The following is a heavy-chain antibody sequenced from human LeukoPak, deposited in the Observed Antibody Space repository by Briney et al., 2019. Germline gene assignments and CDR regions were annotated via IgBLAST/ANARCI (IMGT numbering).Heavy chain of an antibody. CDR3: AKQLGYCSDGSCYFPY. CDR2: ISSSGTTI. D-gene: IGHD2-15*01. CDR1: GLSFSDYY. Sequence: GGSLRLSCAASGLSFSDYYMTWIRQAPGKGLEWVSYISSSGTTIYHADSVQGRFTISRDNSKSTLCLQMNSLRAEDTAVYYCAKQLGYCSDGSCYFPYWGQGTLVTVSS. J-gene: IGHJ4*02. V-gene: IGHV3-11*01.